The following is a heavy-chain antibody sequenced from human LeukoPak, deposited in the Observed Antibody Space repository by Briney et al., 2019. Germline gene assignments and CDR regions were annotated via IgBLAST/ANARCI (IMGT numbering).Heavy chain of an antibody. CDR3: ARDLYYYDSSGYYGGLGY. D-gene: IGHD3-22*01. CDR2: ISGSGGST. V-gene: IGHV3-23*01. CDR1: GFTFSSYA. Sequence: GGSLRLSCAASGFTFSSYAMSWVRQAPGKGLEWVSAISGSGGSTYYADSVRGRFTISRDNSKNTLYLQMNSLRAEDTALYYCARDLYYYDSSGYYGGLGYWGQGTLVTVSS. J-gene: IGHJ4*02.